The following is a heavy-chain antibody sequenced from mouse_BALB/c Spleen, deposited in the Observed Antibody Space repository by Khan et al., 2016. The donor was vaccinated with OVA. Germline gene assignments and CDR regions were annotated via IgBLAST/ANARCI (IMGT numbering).Heavy chain of an antibody. Sequence: QVQLKESGPGLVAPSQSLSITCTVSGFSLTDYGVSWLRQPPGKGLEWLGVIWGGGNTYYNSGLKSRLSISRDNSKSQVFLKMNSLQTDDTAMYYCAKHPGYGAMDYWGQGTSVTVSS. CDR1: GFSLTDYG. V-gene: IGHV2-6-5*01. CDR3: AKHPGYGAMDY. J-gene: IGHJ4*01. D-gene: IGHD1-2*01. CDR2: IWGGGNT.